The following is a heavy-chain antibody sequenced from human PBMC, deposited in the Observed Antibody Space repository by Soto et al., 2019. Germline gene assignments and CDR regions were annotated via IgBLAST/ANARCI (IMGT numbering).Heavy chain of an antibody. Sequence: GGSLRLSCAASGFTFSSHSMNWVRQAPGKGLEWVSYISSSSSTIYYADSVKGRFTISRDNAKNSLYLQMNSLRAEDTAVYYCARGYEYSSSPYYYYYYMDVWGKGTTVTVSS. CDR2: ISSSSSTI. CDR1: GFTFSSHS. V-gene: IGHV3-48*01. CDR3: ARGYEYSSSPYYYYYYMDV. J-gene: IGHJ6*03. D-gene: IGHD6-6*01.